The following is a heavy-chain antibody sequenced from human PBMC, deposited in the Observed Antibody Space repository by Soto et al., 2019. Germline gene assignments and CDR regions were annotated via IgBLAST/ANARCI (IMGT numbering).Heavy chain of an antibody. J-gene: IGHJ6*02. CDR1: GFTFSSYA. Sequence: QVQLVESGGGVVQPGRSLRLSCAASGFTFSSYAMHWVRQAPGKGLEWVAVISYDGSNKYYADSVKGRFTISRDNSKNKLYLQMNSLRAEDTAVYYCAREQWLEDYYYYYGMDVWGQGTTVTVSS. V-gene: IGHV3-30-3*01. CDR2: ISYDGSNK. CDR3: AREQWLEDYYYYYGMDV. D-gene: IGHD6-19*01.